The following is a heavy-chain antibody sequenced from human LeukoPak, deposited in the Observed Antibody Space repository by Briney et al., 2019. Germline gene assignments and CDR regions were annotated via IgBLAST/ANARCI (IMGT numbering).Heavy chain of an antibody. Sequence: GGSLRLSCVASGFSFSGYAIHWVRQAPGKGLEWVALISYNGGRKDYADSVKGRFTIDRNNSKNTVYLHMNSLRPDDTAVYYCARDPGWGNDAFDIWGQGTMVTVSS. CDR1: GFSFSGYA. CDR3: ARDPGWGNDAFDI. V-gene: IGHV3-30*04. J-gene: IGHJ3*02. CDR2: ISYNGGRK. D-gene: IGHD6-19*01.